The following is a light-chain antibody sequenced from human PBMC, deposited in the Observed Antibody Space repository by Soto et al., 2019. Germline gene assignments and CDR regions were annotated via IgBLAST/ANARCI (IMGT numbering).Light chain of an antibody. CDR1: QSVGGSR. V-gene: IGKV3-20*01. CDR2: GAW. J-gene: IGKJ1*01. Sequence: PGRRSLSPVQGESVCWRASQSVGGSRIAWYQQKPGQAPRLLIYGAWNRVTGIPGRFSGSGSGTDFTLTISRLEPEDFAVYYCQHYGNTTLTFGQGTKVEIK. CDR3: QHYGNTTLT.